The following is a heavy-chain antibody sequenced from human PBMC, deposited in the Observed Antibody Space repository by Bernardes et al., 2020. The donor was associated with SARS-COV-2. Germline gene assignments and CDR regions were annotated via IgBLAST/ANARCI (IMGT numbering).Heavy chain of an antibody. Sequence: GGSLRLSCAASGFTFNTYAMHWVRQAPGKGLEWVAFISFDGSNKYYADSVKGRFTISRDNSRNTLYLLMNSLRDEDTAMYYCAKNADFDYWGQGSLVTVSS. CDR1: GFTFNTYA. CDR3: AKNADFDY. J-gene: IGHJ4*02. V-gene: IGHV3-30-3*02. CDR2: ISFDGSNK.